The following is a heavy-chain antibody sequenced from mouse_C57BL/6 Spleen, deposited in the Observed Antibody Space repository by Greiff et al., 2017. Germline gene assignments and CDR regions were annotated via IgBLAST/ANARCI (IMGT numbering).Heavy chain of an antibody. CDR2: IDPSDSYT. Sequence: QIQLQQPGAELVMPGASVKLSCKASGYTFTSYWMHWVKQRPGQGLEWSGEIDPSDSYTNYNQKFKGKSTLTVDKSSSTAYMQLSSLTSEDSAVYYCARKGAYGSSYYFDYWGQGTTRTVSS. J-gene: IGHJ2*01. CDR1: GYTFTSYW. V-gene: IGHV1-69*01. D-gene: IGHD1-1*01. CDR3: ARKGAYGSSYYFDY.